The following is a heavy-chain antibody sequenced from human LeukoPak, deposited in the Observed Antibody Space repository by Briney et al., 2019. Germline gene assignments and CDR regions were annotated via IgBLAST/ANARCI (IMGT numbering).Heavy chain of an antibody. CDR1: GGSISSYY. J-gene: IGHJ4*02. D-gene: IGHD4-17*01. CDR2: IYYTGST. Sequence: SETLSLTCTVSGGSISSYYWSWIRQPPGKGLEWIAYIYYTGSTNYNPSLKSRVTISVDTSKNQFSLKLSSVTAADTAVYYCARAYGDRPFDYWGQGTLVTVSS. V-gene: IGHV4-59*01. CDR3: ARAYGDRPFDY.